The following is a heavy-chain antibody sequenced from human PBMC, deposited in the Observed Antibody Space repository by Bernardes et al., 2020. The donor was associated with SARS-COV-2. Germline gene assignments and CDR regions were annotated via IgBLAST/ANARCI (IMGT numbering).Heavy chain of an antibody. CDR2: FFYSGST. CDR3: ARVPHCTGGVCYFGYYMDV. CDR1: GGSIRSSY. V-gene: IGHV4-59*01. D-gene: IGHD2-8*02. Sequence: SDTLSRTCTVSGGSIRSSYWSWIRQPPGPGLAWIGYFFYSGSTHYNPSLKSRVTISVDTSKNHFSLKLSSVTAADTAVYYCARVPHCTGGVCYFGYYMDVWGKGTTVTVS. J-gene: IGHJ6*03.